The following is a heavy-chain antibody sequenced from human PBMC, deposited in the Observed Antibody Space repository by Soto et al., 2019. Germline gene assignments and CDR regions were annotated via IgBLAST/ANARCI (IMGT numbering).Heavy chain of an antibody. CDR1: GFTFSSYA. J-gene: IGHJ5*02. CDR3: AKDRGAWELRPRGASWFDP. V-gene: IGHV3-23*01. CDR2: ISGSGGST. Sequence: EVQLLESGGGLVQPGGSLRLSCAASGFTFSSYAMSWVRQAPGKGMEWVSAISGSGGSTYYADSVKGRFTISRDNSKNTLYLQMNSLRAEDTAVYYCAKDRGAWELRPRGASWFDPWGQGTLVTVSS. D-gene: IGHD1-26*01.